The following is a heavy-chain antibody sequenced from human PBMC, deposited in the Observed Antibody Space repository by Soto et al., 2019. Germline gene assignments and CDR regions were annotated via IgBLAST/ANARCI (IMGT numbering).Heavy chain of an antibody. Sequence: GPIRVSCGAGGLSCTSLAMNCVRQAPGKGLEWVSAISGSGGSTYYADSVKGRFTISRDNSKNTLYLQMNSLRAEDTAVYYCAKDVGLLWFGEFSWNEAFDTWGQGTMVTVSS. CDR2: ISGSGGST. D-gene: IGHD3-10*01. CDR1: GLSCTSLA. CDR3: AKDVGLLWFGEFSWNEAFDT. V-gene: IGHV3-23*01. J-gene: IGHJ3*02.